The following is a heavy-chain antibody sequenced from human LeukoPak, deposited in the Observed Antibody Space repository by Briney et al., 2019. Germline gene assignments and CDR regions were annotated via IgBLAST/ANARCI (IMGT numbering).Heavy chain of an antibody. Sequence: GASVKVSRKAFGYTFTSNYMHWVRQAPGQGPEWMGVISPSGGSTTYAQKFQGRVTLTRDMSTSTDYLELSSLRSDDTAVYYCARVPPIAAAGIWSQPDHYWGQGTLVTVSS. CDR1: GYTFTSNY. V-gene: IGHV1-46*01. J-gene: IGHJ4*02. CDR3: ARVPPIAAAGIWSQPDHY. CDR2: ISPSGGST. D-gene: IGHD6-13*01.